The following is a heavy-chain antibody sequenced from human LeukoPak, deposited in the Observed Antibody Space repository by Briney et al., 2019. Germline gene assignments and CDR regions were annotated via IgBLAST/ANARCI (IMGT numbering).Heavy chain of an antibody. Sequence: SETLSLTCTVSGGSISSYYWSWIRQPPGKGLEWIGFIFYSGTTNYSPSLKSRVTISVDTSKNQFSLKLSSVTAADTAVYYCARGGWNKFDYWGQGTLVTVSS. D-gene: IGHD3-22*01. CDR1: GGSISSYY. CDR2: IFYSGTT. J-gene: IGHJ4*02. CDR3: ARGGWNKFDY. V-gene: IGHV4-59*01.